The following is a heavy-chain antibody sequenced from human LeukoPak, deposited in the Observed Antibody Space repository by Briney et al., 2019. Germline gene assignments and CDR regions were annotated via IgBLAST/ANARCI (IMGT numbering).Heavy chain of an antibody. J-gene: IGHJ6*03. CDR1: GGSISSYY. V-gene: IGHV4-59*08. CDR2: IYYSGST. Sequence: SETLSLTCTVSGGSISSYYWSWIRQPPGKGLEWIGYIYYSGSTNYNPSLKSRVTISVDTSKNQFSLKLSSVTAADTAVYYCARGAYSYDGGTYYYYMDVWGKGTTVTVSS. CDR3: ARGAYSYDGGTYYYYMDV. D-gene: IGHD5-18*01.